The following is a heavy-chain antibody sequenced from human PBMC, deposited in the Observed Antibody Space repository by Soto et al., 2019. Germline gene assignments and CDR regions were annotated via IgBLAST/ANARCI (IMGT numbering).Heavy chain of an antibody. CDR1: GFTFSSYS. CDR3: ARVDSVVVAATLYYYGMDV. D-gene: IGHD2-15*01. CDR2: ISSSSSYI. J-gene: IGHJ6*02. Sequence: VGSLRLSCAASGFTFSSYSMNWVRQAPGKGQEWVSSISSSSSYIYYADSVKGRFTISRNNAKNSLYLQMNSLSAEDTAVYYCARVDSVVVAATLYYYGMDVWGQGTTVTVSS. V-gene: IGHV3-21*01.